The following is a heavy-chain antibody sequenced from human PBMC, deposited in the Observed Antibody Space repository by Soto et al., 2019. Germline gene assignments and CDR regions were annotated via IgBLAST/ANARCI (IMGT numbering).Heavy chain of an antibody. CDR3: AREYSSGWYGYFQH. CDR2: VYYSGST. D-gene: IGHD6-19*01. J-gene: IGHJ1*01. CDR1: GDSISSGGYY. V-gene: IGHV4-31*03. Sequence: SETLSLTCTVTGDSISSGGYYWSWNSQYPGLGLEWIGAVYYSGSTYYKRPLKSRLTMSVDTSKNQFSLMLTSVTAADTAVYYCAREYSSGWYGYFQHLGQGIPVTVSS.